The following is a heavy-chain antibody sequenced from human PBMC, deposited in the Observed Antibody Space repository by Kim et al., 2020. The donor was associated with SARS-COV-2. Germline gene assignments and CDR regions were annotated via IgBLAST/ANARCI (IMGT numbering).Heavy chain of an antibody. CDR2: IDPRDSYT. CDR1: GYSFTSYW. V-gene: IGHV5-10-1*01. Sequence: GESLKISCKGSGYSFTSYWISWVRQMPGKGLEWMGRIDPRDSYTNYSPSFQGHVPIPADKSISTAYLQWSSLKAPDTAMYYCARHPAGYSSSWYVPLYGMDGWGQGTTVTVSS. D-gene: IGHD6-13*01. CDR3: ARHPAGYSSSWYVPLYGMDG. J-gene: IGHJ6*02.